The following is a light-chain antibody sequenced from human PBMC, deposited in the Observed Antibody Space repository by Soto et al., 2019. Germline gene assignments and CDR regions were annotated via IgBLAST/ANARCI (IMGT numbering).Light chain of an antibody. CDR3: QQYYDYPPLI. V-gene: IGKV3-15*01. J-gene: IGKJ4*01. CDR2: GAS. Sequence: EIVMTXSXXXXXVSPGEXATLSCRASRNINRKLAWYQQKPGQAPRLLISGASTRATGIPARFSGSGSGTEFTLTISSLQSEDFAVYYCQQYYDYPPLIFGGGTKVEIK. CDR1: RNINRK.